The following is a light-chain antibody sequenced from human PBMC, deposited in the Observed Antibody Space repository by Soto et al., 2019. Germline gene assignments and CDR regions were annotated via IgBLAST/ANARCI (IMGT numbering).Light chain of an antibody. CDR3: QQYGSARFT. V-gene: IGKV3-20*01. CDR2: GAS. Sequence: EIVLTQSPGTLSLSPGERATLSCRASQSVSSNYLACYQQKPGQAPRLLIYGASSSAAGIPDRFSGSGSGTDFTLTISRLEPEDFAVYYCQQYGSARFTFGPGTKVDIK. J-gene: IGKJ3*01. CDR1: QSVSSNY.